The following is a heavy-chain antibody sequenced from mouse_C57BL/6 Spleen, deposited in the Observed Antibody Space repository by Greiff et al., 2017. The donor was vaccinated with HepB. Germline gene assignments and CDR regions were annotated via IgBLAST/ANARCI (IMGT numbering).Heavy chain of an antibody. Sequence: VKLQESGAELVRPGASVTLSCKASGYTFTDYEMHWVKQTPVHGLEWIGAIDPETGGTAYNQKFKGKAILTADKSSSTAYMELRSLTSEDSAVYYCTRRQPAGFAYWGQGTLVTVSA. J-gene: IGHJ3*01. CDR1: GYTFTDYE. CDR2: IDPETGGT. CDR3: TRRQPAGFAY. V-gene: IGHV1-15*01.